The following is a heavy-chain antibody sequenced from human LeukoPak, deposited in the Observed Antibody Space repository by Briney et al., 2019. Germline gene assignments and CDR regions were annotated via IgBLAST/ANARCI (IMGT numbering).Heavy chain of an antibody. D-gene: IGHD6-6*01. J-gene: IGHJ6*02. CDR3: ARGNQLVNGMDA. Sequence: GGSLRLSCAASGFTFSSYAMHWVRQAPGKGLEWVAVISYDGSNKYYADSVKGRFTISRDNSKNTLYLQMNSLRAEDTAVYYCARGNQLVNGMDAWGQGTTVTVSS. CDR1: GFTFSSYA. CDR2: ISYDGSNK. V-gene: IGHV3-30-3*01.